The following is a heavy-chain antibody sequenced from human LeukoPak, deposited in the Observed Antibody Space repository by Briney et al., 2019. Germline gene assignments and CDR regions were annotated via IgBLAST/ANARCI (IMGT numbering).Heavy chain of an antibody. D-gene: IGHD3-9*01. CDR2: ITGSGGST. V-gene: IGHV3-23*01. Sequence: GGSLRLSCAASGFTFSAFAMSWVRQAPGKGLEWVSVITGSGGSTYYADSVKGWFTISRDNSRTTLYLQMNSLRADDTAVYYCAKSPTGYVPDRWGQGTLVTVSP. CDR1: GFTFSAFA. J-gene: IGHJ5*02. CDR3: AKSPTGYVPDR.